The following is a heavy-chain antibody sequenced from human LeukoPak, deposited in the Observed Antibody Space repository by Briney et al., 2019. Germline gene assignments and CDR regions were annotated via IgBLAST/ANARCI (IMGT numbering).Heavy chain of an antibody. CDR2: IYTSGST. CDR3: AREYYDILTGYRKDNWLDP. CDR1: GGSISSGSYY. D-gene: IGHD3-9*01. J-gene: IGHJ5*02. Sequence: SETLSLTCTVSGGSISSGSYYWSWIRQPAGKGLEWIGRIYTSGSTNYNPSLKSRVTISVDTSKNQFSLKLSSVTAADTAVYYCAREYYDILTGYRKDNWLDPWGQGTLVTVSS. V-gene: IGHV4-61*02.